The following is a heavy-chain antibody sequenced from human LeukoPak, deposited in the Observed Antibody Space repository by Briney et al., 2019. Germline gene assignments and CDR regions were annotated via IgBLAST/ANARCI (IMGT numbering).Heavy chain of an antibody. CDR1: GFSFSLYG. D-gene: IGHD4-17*01. CDR2: ISFDGNDK. Sequence: GRSLRLSCAASGFSFSLYGMHWVRQAPGKGLEWVAVISFDGNDKFYADSVKGRFTISRDDSKNTLYLQMNSLRPEDTAVYYCARLSDYGDDNNNCFDPWGQGALDTVSS. V-gene: IGHV3-30*03. CDR3: ARLSDYGDDNNNCFDP. J-gene: IGHJ5*02.